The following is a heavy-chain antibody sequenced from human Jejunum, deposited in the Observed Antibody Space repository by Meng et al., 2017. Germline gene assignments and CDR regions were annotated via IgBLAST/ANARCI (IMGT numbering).Heavy chain of an antibody. CDR3: ARDSLSWTSGLGAFDN. D-gene: IGHD6-13*01. J-gene: IGHJ3*02. Sequence: GESLKISCEASGFRFTYYWVTWVRQAPGKGLEWVANIKNNGSEKYYVDSVKGRFTISRDNAKNSLFLQMNSLRADDTAVYYCARDSLSWTSGLGAFDNWGHGTMVTVSS. V-gene: IGHV3-7*01. CDR2: IKNNGSEK. CDR1: GFRFTYYW.